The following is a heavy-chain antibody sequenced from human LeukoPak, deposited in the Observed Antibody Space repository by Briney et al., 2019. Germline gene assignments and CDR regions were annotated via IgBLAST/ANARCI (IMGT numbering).Heavy chain of an antibody. CDR3: AREYSGRCIHAFHS. V-gene: IGHV3-33*08. D-gene: IGHD6-13*01. CDR1: GFTFSSYA. CDR2: IQYDVSSE. Sequence: GGSLRLSCAASGFTFSSYAMHWVRQAPGKGLEWVAFIQYDVSSEYYADSVKGRFTVSRDNSKNTVYLQMNSLRAEDTAVYYCAREYSGRCIHAFHSWGQGTMVTVSS. J-gene: IGHJ3*02.